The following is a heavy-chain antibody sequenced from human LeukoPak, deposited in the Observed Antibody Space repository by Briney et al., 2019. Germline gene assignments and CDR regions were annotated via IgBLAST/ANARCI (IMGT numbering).Heavy chain of an antibody. Sequence: SETLSLTCTVSGGSISSNNYYWGWIRQPPGKGLEWIGSIYYSGSTYNNPSLKSRVTISVDTSNNQLSLKVNSVTAADTAMYYCVKSNSRYQPWTLEIWGRGTMVTVSS. CDR2: IYYSGST. CDR3: VKSNSRYQPWTLEI. V-gene: IGHV4-39*07. D-gene: IGHD2-2*01. J-gene: IGHJ3*02. CDR1: GGSISSNNYY.